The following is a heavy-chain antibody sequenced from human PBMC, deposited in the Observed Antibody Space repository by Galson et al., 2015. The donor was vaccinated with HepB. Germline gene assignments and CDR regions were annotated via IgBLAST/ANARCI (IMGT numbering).Heavy chain of an antibody. Sequence: LRLSCAASGFTFSSYAMHWVRQAPGKGLEWVAVISYDGSNKYYADSVKGRFTISRDNSKNTLYLQMNSLRAEDTAVYYCARFQEGRITIFGVVTRDYGMDVWGQGTTVTVSS. CDR1: GFTFSSYA. J-gene: IGHJ6*02. CDR3: ARFQEGRITIFGVVTRDYGMDV. V-gene: IGHV3-30-3*01. D-gene: IGHD3-3*01. CDR2: ISYDGSNK.